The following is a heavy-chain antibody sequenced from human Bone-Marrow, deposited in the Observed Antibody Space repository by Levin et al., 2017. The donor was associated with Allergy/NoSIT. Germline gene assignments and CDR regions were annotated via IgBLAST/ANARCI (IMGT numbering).Heavy chain of an antibody. CDR1: GFTFSSYA. D-gene: IGHD5-12*01. Sequence: QSGGSLRLSCAASGFTFSSYAMTWVRQAPGKGLEWVSTISGSGSSGNIYYAASVEGRFTISRDNSKRTLYLQMNSLRAEDTAVYYCVHSPHVRLLGVFDSWGQGTLVTVSS. J-gene: IGHJ4*02. CDR3: VHSPHVRLLGVFDS. CDR2: ISGSGSSGNI. V-gene: IGHV3-23*01.